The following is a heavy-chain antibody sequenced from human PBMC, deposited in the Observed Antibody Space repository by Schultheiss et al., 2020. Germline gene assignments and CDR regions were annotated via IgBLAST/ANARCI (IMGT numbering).Heavy chain of an antibody. Sequence: GGSLRLSCAASGFTFSTYSMNWVRQAPGKGLEWVSYIDSSSTTIYFTDSVKGRFTISRDNARNSLSLQMNSLRAEDTAVYYCARDLGAHSFGGSLDLYYYSYGMDVWGQGTTVTVSS. V-gene: IGHV3-48*01. CDR3: ARDLGAHSFGGSLDLYYYSYGMDV. CDR2: IDSSSTTI. D-gene: IGHD5-18*01. CDR1: GFTFSTYS. J-gene: IGHJ6*02.